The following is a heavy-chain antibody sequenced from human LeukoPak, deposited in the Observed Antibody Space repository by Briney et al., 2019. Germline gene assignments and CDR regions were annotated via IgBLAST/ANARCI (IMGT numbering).Heavy chain of an antibody. Sequence: GGSLRLSCAASGFTFTNAWMTWVRQAPGKGLEWVGRLKSKTHDETTDYAAPVKGRFTISRDDSKNTVYLQMNSLKTEDTAVYYCTIGAYYYGSDSYRGYYFDYWGQGTLVTVSS. CDR3: TIGAYYYGSDSYRGYYFDY. D-gene: IGHD3-10*01. J-gene: IGHJ4*02. CDR1: GFTFTNAW. V-gene: IGHV3-15*01. CDR2: LKSKTHDETT.